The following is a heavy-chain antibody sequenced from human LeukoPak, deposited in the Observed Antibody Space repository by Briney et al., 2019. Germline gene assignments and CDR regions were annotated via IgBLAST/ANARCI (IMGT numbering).Heavy chain of an antibody. CDR2: VYSGGST. J-gene: IGHJ4*02. V-gene: IGHV3-53*01. CDR3: ARTSSAVNTKGLDS. CDR1: GFTFHDYG. D-gene: IGHD6-13*01. Sequence: PGGSLRLSCAASGFTFHDYGMTWVRQAPGKGLEWVSVVYSGGSTEYADSVKGRFTISRDNSKNTLYLQVNSLRAEDTAVYYCARTSSAVNTKGLDSWGQGTLVTVSS.